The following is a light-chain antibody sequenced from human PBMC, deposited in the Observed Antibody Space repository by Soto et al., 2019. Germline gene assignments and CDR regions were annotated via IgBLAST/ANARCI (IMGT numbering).Light chain of an antibody. CDR2: GAS. V-gene: IGKV3-15*01. CDR1: QSVNSN. J-gene: IGKJ1*01. Sequence: EIVMTQSPVTLSVSPGERATLSCRASQSVNSNLAWYQQNPGQAPRLLIYGASTRATGIPDRFSGSGSGTDFTLTISSLQSEDFAVYYCQQYNSWPLTFGQGTKVEIK. CDR3: QQYNSWPLT.